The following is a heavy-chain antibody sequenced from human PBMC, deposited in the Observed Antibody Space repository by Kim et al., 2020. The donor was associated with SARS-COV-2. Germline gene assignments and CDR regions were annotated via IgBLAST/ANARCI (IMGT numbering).Heavy chain of an antibody. J-gene: IGHJ4*02. D-gene: IGHD3-3*01. CDR2: IYTSGST. CDR1: GGSISSYY. CDR3: ASSSGFLEWFPANDFRHFDY. Sequence: SETLSLTCTVSGGSISSYYWSWIRQPAGKGLEWIGRIYTSGSTNYNPSLKSRVTMSVDTSKNQFSLKLSSVTAADTAVYYCASSSGFLEWFPANDFRHFDYWGQGTLVTVSS. V-gene: IGHV4-4*07.